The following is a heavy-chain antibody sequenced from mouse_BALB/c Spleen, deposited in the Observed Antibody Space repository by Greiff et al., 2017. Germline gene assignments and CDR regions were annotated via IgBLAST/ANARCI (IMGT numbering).Heavy chain of an antibody. CDR1: GFTFSDYG. CDR3: ARDDGPLGGFAY. V-gene: IGHV5-15*02. CDR2: ISNLAYSI. J-gene: IGHJ3*01. Sequence: EVMLVESGGGLVQPGGSRKLSCAASGFTFSDYGMAWVRQAPGKGPEWVAFISNLAYSIYYADTVTGRFTISRENAKNTLYLEMSSLRSEDTAMYYCARDDGPLGGFAYWGQGTLVTVSA. D-gene: IGHD2-3*01.